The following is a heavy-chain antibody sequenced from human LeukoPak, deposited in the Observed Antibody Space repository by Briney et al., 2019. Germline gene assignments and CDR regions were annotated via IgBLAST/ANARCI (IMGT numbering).Heavy chain of an antibody. CDR2: IYSGGST. CDR3: ARDWRGYSYGSDY. D-gene: IGHD5-18*01. V-gene: IGHV3-53*01. J-gene: IGHJ4*02. CDR1: GFTVSSNY. Sequence: GGSLRLSCAASGFTVSSNYMSWVRQAPGKGLEWVSVIYSGGSTYYADSVKGRFTISRDNSKNTLYLQMNSLRAEDTAVYYCARDWRGYSYGSDYWGQGTLVTVSS.